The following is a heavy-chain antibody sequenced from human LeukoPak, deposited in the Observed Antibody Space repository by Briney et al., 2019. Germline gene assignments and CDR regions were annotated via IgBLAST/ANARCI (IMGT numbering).Heavy chain of an antibody. CDR1: GFTFSKYW. CDR3: ATKQWLAPPPDS. V-gene: IGHV3-74*01. J-gene: IGHJ4*02. Sequence: PGGSLRLSCAASGFTFSKYWMLWVRHAPGKGLESVSRINTDGTVTTYADSVKGRFTVSRDNADNTMFLQMHSARDEDTAVYYCATKQWLAPPPDSWGQGSPVTVSS. D-gene: IGHD6-19*01. CDR2: INTDGTVT.